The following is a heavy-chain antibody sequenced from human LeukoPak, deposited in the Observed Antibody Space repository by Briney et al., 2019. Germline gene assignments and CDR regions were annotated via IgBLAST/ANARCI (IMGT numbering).Heavy chain of an antibody. Sequence: GGSLRLSCVVSGIIFRDAWMNWVRQTPGKGLEWVGLIKSKVDGGTIDYAAPAKGRFTISRDDSKNTLYLQMSSLKIEDTAIYYCTKDPPLTGGVYSAHWGPGTLVTVSS. D-gene: IGHD7-27*01. V-gene: IGHV3-15*07. CDR2: IKSKVDGGTI. CDR3: TKDPPLTGGVYSAH. J-gene: IGHJ4*02. CDR1: GIIFRDAW.